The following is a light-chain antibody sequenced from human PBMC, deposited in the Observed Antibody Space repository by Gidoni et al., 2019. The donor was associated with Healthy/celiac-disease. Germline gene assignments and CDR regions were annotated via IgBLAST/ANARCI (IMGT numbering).Light chain of an antibody. CDR1: SSDDGGYNY. J-gene: IGLJ2*01. V-gene: IGLV2-14*03. CDR3: SSYTSSSTVV. Sequence: QSALTQPASVSGSPGQSITISCTGTSSDDGGYNYVSWYQQNPGKAPKLMMYDVSNRHSGVSNRFSGSKSGNTASLTIAGLQAEDEADYYCSSYTSSSTVVFGGGTKLTVL. CDR2: DVS.